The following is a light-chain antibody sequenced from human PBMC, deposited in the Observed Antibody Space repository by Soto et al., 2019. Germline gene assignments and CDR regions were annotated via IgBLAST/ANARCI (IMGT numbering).Light chain of an antibody. CDR2: DDT. CDR3: QVWDSGIDQVV. V-gene: IGLV3-21*02. J-gene: IGLJ2*01. Sequence: SYELTQPHSMSVAPGQTARIACGGNNIGSRSVHWYQQRPGQAPVLVLYDDTDRPSAIPERFSGSNSGNTATLTISGVEAGDEADYYCQVWDSGIDQVVFGGGTKVTVL. CDR1: NIGSRS.